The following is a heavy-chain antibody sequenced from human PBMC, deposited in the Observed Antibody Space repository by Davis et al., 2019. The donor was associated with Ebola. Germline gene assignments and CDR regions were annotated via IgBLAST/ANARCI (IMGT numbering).Heavy chain of an antibody. CDR3: ATDIPTRPDKVDY. D-gene: IGHD6-6*01. Sequence: GESLKIPCEASGFTFTSAWMSWVRQAPGKGLEWVGRIRIKADGGTTDYAPPVKGRFTISRDDSENTLYLQMDTLKTEDTAVYYCATDIPTRPDKVDYWGQGTLVTVSS. J-gene: IGHJ4*02. CDR2: IRIKADGGTT. CDR1: GFTFTSAW. V-gene: IGHV3-15*01.